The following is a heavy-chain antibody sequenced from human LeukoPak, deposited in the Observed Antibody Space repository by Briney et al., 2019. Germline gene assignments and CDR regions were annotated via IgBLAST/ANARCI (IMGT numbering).Heavy chain of an antibody. D-gene: IGHD3-22*01. Sequence: SETLSLTCTVSGGSISSYYWSWIRQPPGKGLEWIGYIYYSGSTYYNPSLKSRVTISVDTSKNQFSLKLSSVTAADTAVYYCASSGYSVHDAFDIWGQGTMVTVSS. V-gene: IGHV4-59*06. J-gene: IGHJ3*02. CDR2: IYYSGST. CDR1: GGSISSYY. CDR3: ASSGYSVHDAFDI.